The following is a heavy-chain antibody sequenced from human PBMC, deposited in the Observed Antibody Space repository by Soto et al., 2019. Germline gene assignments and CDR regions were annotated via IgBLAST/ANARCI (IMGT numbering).Heavy chain of an antibody. CDR2: ISSSSSYI. Sequence: GGSLRLSCAASGVTFSSYSMNWVRQAPGKGLEWVSSISSSSSYIYYADSVQGRFTISRDNAKNSLYLQMNSLRAEDTAVYFCACGPFRFLEREYYGMDVWGQGTTVTVSS. J-gene: IGHJ6*02. CDR3: ACGPFRFLEREYYGMDV. V-gene: IGHV3-21*01. CDR1: GVTFSSYS. D-gene: IGHD3-3*01.